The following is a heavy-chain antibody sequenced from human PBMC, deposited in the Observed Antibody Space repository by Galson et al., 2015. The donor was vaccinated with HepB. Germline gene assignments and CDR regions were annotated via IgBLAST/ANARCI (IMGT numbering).Heavy chain of an antibody. V-gene: IGHV1-18*01. D-gene: IGHD6-13*01. J-gene: IGHJ6*03. CDR2: ISAYNGNT. Sequence: SVKVSCKASGYTFTSYGISWVRQAPGQGLEWMGWISAYNGNTNYAQKLQGRVTMTTDTSTSTAYMELRSLRSDDTAVYYCARGLRVTGHYSRKIAPHYYMDVWGKGTTVTVSS. CDR3: ARGLRVTGHYSRKIAPHYYMDV. CDR1: GYTFTSYG.